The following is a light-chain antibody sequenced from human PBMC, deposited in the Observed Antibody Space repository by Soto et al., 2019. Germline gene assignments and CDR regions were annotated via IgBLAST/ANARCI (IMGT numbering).Light chain of an antibody. CDR2: DTS. V-gene: IGLV7-46*01. Sequence: QAVVTQEPSLTVSPGGTVTLTCGSSTGAVTSGHYPYWFQQKPGQAPRTLIYDTSNKHSWTPARFSGSLLGGKAALTLSGAQPEEEAEYYCLLSYSGAQNAVVGGGTQLTVL. J-gene: IGLJ7*01. CDR1: TGAVTSGHY. CDR3: LLSYSGAQNAV.